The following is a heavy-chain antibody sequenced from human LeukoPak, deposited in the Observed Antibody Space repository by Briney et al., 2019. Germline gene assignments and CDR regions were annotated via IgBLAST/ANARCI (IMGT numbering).Heavy chain of an antibody. CDR3: ARGPRDYDSSASNRGSWGLLYYYYMDV. J-gene: IGHJ6*03. V-gene: IGHV4-4*07. CDR2: IYTSGST. D-gene: IGHD3-22*01. Sequence: SETLSLTCTVSGGSISSYYWSWIRQPAGKGLEWIGRIYTSGSTNSNPSLKSRVTMSVDTSKNQFSLKLNSVTAADTAVYYCARGPRDYDSSASNRGSWGLLYYYYMDVWGKGTTVTISS. CDR1: GGSISSYY.